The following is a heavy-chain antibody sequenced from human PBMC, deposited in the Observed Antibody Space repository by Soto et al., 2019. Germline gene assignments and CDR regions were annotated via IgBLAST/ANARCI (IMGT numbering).Heavy chain of an antibody. CDR2: IYYSGST. D-gene: IGHD3-16*01. V-gene: IGHV4-30-4*01. CDR1: GGSISSGDYY. J-gene: IGHJ5*02. CDR3: ARDGAPPGWFDP. Sequence: SETLSLTCTVSGGSISSGDYYWSWIRQPPGKGLEWIGYIYYSGSTYYNPSLKSRVTISVDTSKNQFSLKLSSVTAADTAVYYCARDGAPPGWFDPWGQGTLVTVSS.